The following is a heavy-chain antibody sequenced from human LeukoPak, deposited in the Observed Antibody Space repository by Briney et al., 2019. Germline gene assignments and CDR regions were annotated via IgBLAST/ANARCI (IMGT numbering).Heavy chain of an antibody. CDR2: IIPIFGTA. J-gene: IGHJ4*02. CDR3: ARDRMRFLEWAPTFIDY. D-gene: IGHD3-3*01. V-gene: IGHV1-69*05. CDR1: GGTFSSYA. Sequence: SVKVSCKASGGTFSSYAISWVRQAPGQGLEWMGGIIPIFGTANYAQKFQGRVTITTDESTSTAYMELSSLRSEDTAVYYCARDRMRFLEWAPTFIDYWGQGTLVTVSS.